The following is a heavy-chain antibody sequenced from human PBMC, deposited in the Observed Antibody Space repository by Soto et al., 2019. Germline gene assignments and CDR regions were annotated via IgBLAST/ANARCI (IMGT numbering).Heavy chain of an antibody. D-gene: IGHD3-16*01. J-gene: IGHJ2*01. CDR2: ISSSSSSI. V-gene: IGHV3-21*01. CDR3: ARALGGSVKYWYFDL. CDR1: GFTFSTYT. Sequence: EVQLVESGGGLVKPGGSLRLSCAASGFTFSTYTMHWVRQAPGKGLEWVSSISSSSSSIYQADSVKGRFTISRDNAKNSLYLQMNSLRAEDTSVYYCARALGGSVKYWYFDLWGRGTLVTVSS.